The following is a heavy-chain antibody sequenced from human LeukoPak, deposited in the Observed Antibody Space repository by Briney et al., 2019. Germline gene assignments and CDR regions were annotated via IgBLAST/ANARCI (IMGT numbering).Heavy chain of an antibody. CDR2: IYPGDSDT. CDR1: GYSFTSYW. D-gene: IGHD6-19*01. V-gene: IGHV5-51*01. CDR3: AISSGWYEDAFDI. Sequence: GESLKISFKGSGYSFTSYWIGWVRQMPGKGLEWMGIIYPGDSDTRYSPSFQGQVTISADKSISTAYLQWSSLKASDTAMYYCAISSGWYEDAFDIWGQGTMVTVSS. J-gene: IGHJ3*02.